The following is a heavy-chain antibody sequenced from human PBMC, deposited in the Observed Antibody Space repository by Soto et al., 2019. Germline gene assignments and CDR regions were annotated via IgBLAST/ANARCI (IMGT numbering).Heavy chain of an antibody. D-gene: IGHD2-15*01. CDR1: GGTFSSYA. J-gene: IGHJ6*02. CDR2: IIPIFGTA. V-gene: IGHV1-69*13. CDR3: ARHRDSHYYYGMDV. Sequence: SVKVSCKASGGTFSSYAISWVRQAPGQGLEWMGGIIPIFGTANYAQKFQGRVTITADESTSTAYMELSSPRSEDTAVYYCARHRDSHYYYGMDVWGQGTTVTVSS.